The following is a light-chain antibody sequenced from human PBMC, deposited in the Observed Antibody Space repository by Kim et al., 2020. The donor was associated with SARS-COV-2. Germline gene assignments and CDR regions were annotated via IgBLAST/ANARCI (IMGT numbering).Light chain of an antibody. Sequence: LSPGERSTLSCRASQSVSSSYLAGYQQKPGQAPRLRIYGGSSRATGIPDRFRGSGSGTDFTLTISRLEPEDFAVYYCQQYGSSPYTFGQGTKLEIK. CDR3: QQYGSSPYT. J-gene: IGKJ2*01. CDR2: GGS. CDR1: QSVSSSY. V-gene: IGKV3-20*01.